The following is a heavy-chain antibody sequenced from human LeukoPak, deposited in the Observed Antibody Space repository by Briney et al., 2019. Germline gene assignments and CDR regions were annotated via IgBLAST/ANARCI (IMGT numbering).Heavy chain of an antibody. CDR3: ARARGALGYCSSTSCSTLGAFDI. V-gene: IGHV4-34*01. J-gene: IGHJ3*02. CDR2: INHSGST. Sequence: SETLSLTCAVYGGSFSGYYWSWVRQPPGKGLEWIGEINHSGSTNYNPSLKSRVTISVDTSKNQFPLKLSSVTAADTAVYYCARARGALGYCSSTSCSTLGAFDIWGQGTMVTVSS. D-gene: IGHD2-2*01. CDR1: GGSFSGYY.